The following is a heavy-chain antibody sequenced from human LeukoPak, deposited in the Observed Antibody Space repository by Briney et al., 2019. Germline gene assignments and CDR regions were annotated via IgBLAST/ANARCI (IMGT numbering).Heavy chain of an antibody. V-gene: IGHV3-30*18. J-gene: IGHJ4*02. D-gene: IGHD3-22*01. CDR3: AKGGYYYDSTGYHYAGGDY. Sequence: GGSLRLSCAASGFTFSSYGMHWVRQAPGKGLEWVAVISYDGSDRFYADSVKGRFTISRDNSKDTLYLQMNSLRREDTAVYYCAKGGYYYDSTGYHYAGGDYWGQGTLVTVSS. CDR1: GFTFSSYG. CDR2: ISYDGSDR.